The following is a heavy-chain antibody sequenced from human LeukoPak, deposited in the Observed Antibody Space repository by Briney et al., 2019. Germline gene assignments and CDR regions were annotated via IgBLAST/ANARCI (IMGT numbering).Heavy chain of an antibody. CDR2: ISGSGGST. V-gene: IGHV3-23*01. CDR1: GFTFSSYA. J-gene: IGHJ6*03. CDR3: AKDKCGGNSCYYYYYMDV. D-gene: IGHD4-23*01. Sequence: GRSLRLSCAASGFTFSSYAMHWVRQAPGKGLEWVSAISGSGGSTYYADSVKGRFTISRDNSKNTLYLQMNSLRAEDTAVYYCAKDKCGGNSCYYYYYMDVWGKGTTVTVSS.